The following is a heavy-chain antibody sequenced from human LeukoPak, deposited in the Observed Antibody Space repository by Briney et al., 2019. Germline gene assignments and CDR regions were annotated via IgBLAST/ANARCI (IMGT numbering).Heavy chain of an antibody. D-gene: IGHD5-12*01. Sequence: SAILSLTFAVSGGSFSGYYWSWLRQPPGKGLEWIGEIINSVSTNYNPSLKSRVTISVDTSKNQFSLKLSSVTAADTAVYYWARGARTPSGYGSRTAGRANWFDPWGQGTLVTVSS. J-gene: IGHJ5*02. V-gene: IGHV4-34*01. CDR2: IINSVST. CDR1: GGSFSGYY. CDR3: ARGARTPSGYGSRTAGRANWFDP.